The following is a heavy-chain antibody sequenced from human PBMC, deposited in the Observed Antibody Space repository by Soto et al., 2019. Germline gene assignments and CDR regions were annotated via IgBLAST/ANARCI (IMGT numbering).Heavy chain of an antibody. CDR1: GFTFSNAW. CDR2: IKSKTDGGTT. J-gene: IGHJ4*02. V-gene: IGHV3-15*01. D-gene: IGHD3-10*01. Sequence: GGSLRLSCAASGFTFSNAWMSWVRQAPGKGLEWVGRIKSKTDGGTTDYAAPVKGRFTISRDDSKNTLYLQMNSLKTEDTAVYYCVTMVRGVSGDYWGQGTLVTVSS. CDR3: VTMVRGVSGDY.